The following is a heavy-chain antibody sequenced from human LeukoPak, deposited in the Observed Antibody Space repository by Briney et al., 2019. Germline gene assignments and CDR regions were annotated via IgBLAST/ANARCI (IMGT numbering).Heavy chain of an antibody. D-gene: IGHD5-18*01. V-gene: IGHV4-59*01. Sequence: SETLSLTCTVSGGSISGYYWSWIRQPPGKGLEWIGYIYYSGSTNYNPSLKSRVTISVDTSKNQFSLKLSSVTAADTAVYYCARDNDRYSYALDYWGQGTLVTVSS. CDR3: ARDNDRYSYALDY. CDR2: IYYSGST. J-gene: IGHJ4*02. CDR1: GGSISGYY.